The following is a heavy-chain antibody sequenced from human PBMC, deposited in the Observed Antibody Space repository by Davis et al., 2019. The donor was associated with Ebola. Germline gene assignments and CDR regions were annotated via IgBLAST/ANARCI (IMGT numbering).Heavy chain of an antibody. CDR3: ARGRGDYHIY. CDR1: GFTFSSYG. CDR2: ISYDRSNK. Sequence: GGSLRLSCAASGFTFSSYGMHWVRQAPGKGLEWVAVISYDRSNKYYADTVKGRFTISRDNAKNSLYLQMNSLRVEDTALYYCARGRGDYHIYWGQGTLVTVSS. J-gene: IGHJ4*02. D-gene: IGHD4-17*01. V-gene: IGHV3-30*03.